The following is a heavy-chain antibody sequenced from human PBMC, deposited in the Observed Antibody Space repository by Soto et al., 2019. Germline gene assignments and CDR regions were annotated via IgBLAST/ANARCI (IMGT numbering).Heavy chain of an antibody. J-gene: IGHJ4*02. Sequence: GGSLRLSCAASGFTFSDYAMHWVRQAPGKGLEWVTVISFDGKNKYYADSVKGRFTISRDNAKNSLYLQMNSLRAEDTAVYYCARMAPPIDYWGQGTLVTVSS. CDR3: ARMAPPIDY. CDR2: ISFDGKNK. V-gene: IGHV3-30*04. CDR1: GFTFSDYA. D-gene: IGHD5-12*01.